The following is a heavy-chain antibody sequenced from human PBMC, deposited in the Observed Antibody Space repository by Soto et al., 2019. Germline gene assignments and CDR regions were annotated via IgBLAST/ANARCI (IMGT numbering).Heavy chain of an antibody. J-gene: IGHJ4*02. Sequence: SETLSLTCTVSGGSISSSSYYWGWIRQPPGKGLEWIGSIYYSGSTYYNPSLKSRVTISVDTSKNQFSLKLSSVTAADAAVYYCARHTPAISISDHWGQGTLVTSPQ. CDR1: GGSISSSSYY. CDR2: IYYSGST. D-gene: IGHD2-15*01. V-gene: IGHV4-39*01. CDR3: ARHTPAISISDH.